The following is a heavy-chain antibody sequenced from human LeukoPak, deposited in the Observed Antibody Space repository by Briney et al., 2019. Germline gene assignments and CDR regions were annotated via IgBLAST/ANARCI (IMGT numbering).Heavy chain of an antibody. CDR3: TSEMATISGVDY. D-gene: IGHD5-24*01. J-gene: IGHJ4*02. Sequence: GASVKVSCKASGGTFSSYAISWVRQAPGQGLEWMGRIIPILGIANYAQKFQGRVTITADKSTSTAYMELSSLRSEDTAVYYCTSEMATISGVDYWGQGTLVTVSS. V-gene: IGHV1-69*04. CDR1: GGTFSSYA. CDR2: IIPILGIA.